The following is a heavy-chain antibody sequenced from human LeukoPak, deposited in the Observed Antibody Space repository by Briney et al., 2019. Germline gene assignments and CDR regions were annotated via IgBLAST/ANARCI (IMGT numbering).Heavy chain of an antibody. CDR2: IYPSDSDT. CDR1: GYSFANYW. CDR3: ARYESGVVVTGTNSGRAFDV. D-gene: IGHD2-21*02. V-gene: IGHV5-51*01. J-gene: IGHJ3*01. Sequence: GESLKISCEGSGYSFANYWIAWVRQMPGKGLELMGIIYPSDSDTRYTPSFQGQVTISADKSVTTAYLQWSSLKASDTAMYYCARYESGVVVTGTNSGRAFDVWGQGTMVTVSS.